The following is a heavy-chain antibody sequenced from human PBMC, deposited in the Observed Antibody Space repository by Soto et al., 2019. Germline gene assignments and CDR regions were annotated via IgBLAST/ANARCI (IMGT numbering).Heavy chain of an antibody. J-gene: IGHJ2*01. V-gene: IGHV3-20*04. Sequence: EVLLVESGGGVVPPGGSLRLSCAASGFTFEDYGMSWVRQAPGKGLEWVSGINWNGGNTGYADSVKGRFTISRDNAKNSLYLQMNSLRAGDTALYYCARRRVGWYFDLWGRGTLVTVSS. D-gene: IGHD2-15*01. CDR3: ARRRVGWYFDL. CDR1: GFTFEDYG. CDR2: INWNGGNT.